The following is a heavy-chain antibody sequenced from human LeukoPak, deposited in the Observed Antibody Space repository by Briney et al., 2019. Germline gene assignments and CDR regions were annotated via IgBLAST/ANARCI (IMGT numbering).Heavy chain of an antibody. Sequence: ASVKVSCKASGYTFTDHYMHWVRQAPGQGLEWMGWINPNNGGTNFAQKFQGRVTMTRDTSISTVYMELSSLTPDDTAVYYCARGIVGAHQLIAYWGQGTLVTVSS. J-gene: IGHJ4*02. CDR2: INPNNGGT. D-gene: IGHD1-26*01. CDR3: ARGIVGAHQLIAY. CDR1: GYTFTDHY. V-gene: IGHV1-2*02.